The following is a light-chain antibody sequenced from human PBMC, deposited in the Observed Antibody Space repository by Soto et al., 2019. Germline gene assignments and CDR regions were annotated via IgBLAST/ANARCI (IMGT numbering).Light chain of an antibody. CDR1: QSVSSN. CDR3: QHYNNWPPYT. V-gene: IGKV3-15*01. CDR2: GAS. J-gene: IGKJ2*01. Sequence: EIVMTQSPATLSVSPGERATLSCRASQSVSSNLAWYQQKPGQAPRLLIYGASTRATGIPARFSGSGSGTEFILTISSLQSEDFAVYYCQHYNNWPPYTFGQATNLEIK.